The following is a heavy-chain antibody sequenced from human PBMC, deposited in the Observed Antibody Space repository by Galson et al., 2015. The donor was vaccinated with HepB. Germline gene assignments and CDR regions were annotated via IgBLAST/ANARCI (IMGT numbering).Heavy chain of an antibody. CDR1: GFTFSSYG. CDR2: ISYDGSDK. J-gene: IGHJ4*02. CDR3: AKDKGLGYCSSTSCYTLDY. D-gene: IGHD2-2*02. V-gene: IGHV3-30*18. Sequence: SLRLSCAASGFTFSSYGMHWVRQAPGKGLECVAVISYDGSDKYYAVSVKGRFTISRDNSKNTLSLQMNSLTAEDTAVYSCAKDKGLGYCSSTSCYTLDYWGQGTLVTVSS.